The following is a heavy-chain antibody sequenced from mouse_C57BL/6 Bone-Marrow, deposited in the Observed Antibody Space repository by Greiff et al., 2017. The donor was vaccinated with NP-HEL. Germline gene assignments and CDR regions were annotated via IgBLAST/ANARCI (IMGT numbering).Heavy chain of an antibody. V-gene: IGHV14-4*01. D-gene: IGHD1-1*02. CDR3: TTEVGDY. Sequence: VQLQQSGAELVRPGASVKLSCTASGFNIKDDYMHWVKQRPEPGLEWIGWIDPENGDTEYASKFQGKATITADTSSNTAYLQLSSLTSEDTAVYYCTTEVGDYWGQGTTLTVSS. CDR2: IDPENGDT. J-gene: IGHJ2*01. CDR1: GFNIKDDY.